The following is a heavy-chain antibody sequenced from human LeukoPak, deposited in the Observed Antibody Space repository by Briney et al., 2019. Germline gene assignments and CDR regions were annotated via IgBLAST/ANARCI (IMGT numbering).Heavy chain of an antibody. V-gene: IGHV3-21*06. J-gene: IGHJ4*02. CDR1: GFTFSSYS. Sequence: GGSLRLSCVASGFTFSSYSMNWVRQAPGKGLEWVSSISTGSTYIFYADSVKGRFTISRDNAKNSLYLQMNSLRAEDTAVYYCARNDIWSGYGPTDYWGQGTLVTVSS. D-gene: IGHD3-3*01. CDR2: ISTGSTYI. CDR3: ARNDIWSGYGPTDY.